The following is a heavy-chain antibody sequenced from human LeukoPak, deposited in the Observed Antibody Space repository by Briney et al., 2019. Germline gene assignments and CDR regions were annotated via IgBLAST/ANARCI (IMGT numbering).Heavy chain of an antibody. Sequence: KGGESLKISCKGSGYSFTSYWIGWVRQMPGKGLEWMGIIYPGDSDTRYSPSFQGQVTISADKSISTAYLQWSSLKASDTAMYYCARTIRWSENQDYYFDYWGQGTLVTVSS. CDR3: ARTIRWSENQDYYFDY. CDR2: IYPGDSDT. J-gene: IGHJ4*02. V-gene: IGHV5-51*01. D-gene: IGHD2-15*01. CDR1: GYSFTSYW.